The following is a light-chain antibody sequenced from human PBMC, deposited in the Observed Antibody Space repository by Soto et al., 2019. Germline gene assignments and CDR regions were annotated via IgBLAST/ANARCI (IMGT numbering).Light chain of an antibody. CDR3: QQYNNGPPET. J-gene: IGKJ2*01. CDR2: RAS. CDR1: QSVGSN. V-gene: IGKV3-15*01. Sequence: EIVMTQSPATLSVSPGERASLSCRASQSVGSNLAWYQQKPGQAPRLLIYRASTRATGIPARFSGSGSGTEFTLTISSLQSEDFAIYYCQQYNNGPPETFGQGTKLE.